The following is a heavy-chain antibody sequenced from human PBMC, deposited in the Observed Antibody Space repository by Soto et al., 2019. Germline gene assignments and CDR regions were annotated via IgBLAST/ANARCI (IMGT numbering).Heavy chain of an antibody. Sequence: KGLELVAVISYDGSNKYYADSVKGRFTISRDNSKNTMYLKMNSLRDEDKAVYYFFFQAEDGIRVLCTVSAFLLNRSSDL. CDR3: FFQAEDGIRVLCTVSAFLLNRSSDL. V-gene: IGHV3-30*03. J-gene: IGHJ2*01. CDR2: ISYDGSNK. D-gene: IGHD2-15*01.